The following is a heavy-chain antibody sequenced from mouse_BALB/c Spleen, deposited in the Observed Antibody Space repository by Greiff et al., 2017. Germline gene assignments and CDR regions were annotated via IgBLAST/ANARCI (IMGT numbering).Heavy chain of an antibody. D-gene: IGHD2-14*01. J-gene: IGHJ4*01. Sequence: VQLQQSGPELVKPGASVKISCKASGYAFSSSWMNWVKQRPGQGLEWIGRIYPGDGDTNYNGKFKGKATLTADKSSSTAYMQLSSLTSVDSAVYFCARNRYDNYAMDYWGQGTSVTVSA. CDR2: IYPGDGDT. CDR1: GYAFSSSW. CDR3: ARNRYDNYAMDY. V-gene: IGHV1-82*01.